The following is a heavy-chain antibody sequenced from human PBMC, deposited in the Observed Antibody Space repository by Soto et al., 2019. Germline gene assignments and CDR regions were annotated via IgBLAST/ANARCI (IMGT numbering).Heavy chain of an antibody. CDR2: ISWNSGSI. CDR3: AKDIAAAGTFDY. CDR1: GFTFDDYA. J-gene: IGHJ4*02. D-gene: IGHD6-13*01. V-gene: IGHV3-9*01. Sequence: GGSLRLSCAASGFTFDDYAMHWVRQAPGKGLEWVSGISWNSGSIGYADSVKGRFTISRDNAKNSLYLQMNSLRAEDTALYYCAKDIAAAGTFDYWGQGTLVTVSS.